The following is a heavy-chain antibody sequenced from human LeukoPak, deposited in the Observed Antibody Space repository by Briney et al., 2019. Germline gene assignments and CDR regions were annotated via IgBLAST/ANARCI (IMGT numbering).Heavy chain of an antibody. CDR1: GYTFTSYG. Sequence: ASVKVSCKASGYTFTSYGISWVRQAPGQGLEWMGWISAYNGNTNYAQKLQGRVTMTTDTSTSTAYMELRGLRSDDTAVYYCATISSGYYYYAFDIWGQGAMVTVSS. CDR3: ATISSGYYYYAFDI. J-gene: IGHJ3*02. CDR2: ISAYNGNT. D-gene: IGHD3-22*01. V-gene: IGHV1-18*01.